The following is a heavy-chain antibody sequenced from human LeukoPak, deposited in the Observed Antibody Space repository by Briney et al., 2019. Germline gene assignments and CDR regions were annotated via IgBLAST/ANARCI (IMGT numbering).Heavy chain of an antibody. CDR1: GSISSSNW. CDR3: ASHYYDSSGYYSQWAFAY. Sequence: NPSGTLSLTCAVSGGSISSSNWWSWVRQPPGKGLEWVSYISSSGSTIYYADSVKGRFTISRDNAKNSLYLQMNSLRAEDTAVYYCASHYYDSSGYYSQWAFAYWGQGTLVTVSS. J-gene: IGHJ4*02. V-gene: IGHV3-11*04. CDR2: ISSSGSTI. D-gene: IGHD3-22*01.